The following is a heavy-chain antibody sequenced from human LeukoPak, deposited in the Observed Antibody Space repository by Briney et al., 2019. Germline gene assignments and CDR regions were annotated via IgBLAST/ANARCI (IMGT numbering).Heavy chain of an antibody. CDR3: AETVVDGSGSYDV. CDR1: GYSISSGYL. CDR2: TYHGGTT. D-gene: IGHD3-10*01. V-gene: IGHV4-38-2*02. J-gene: IGHJ4*02. Sequence: SETLSLTCTVSGYSISSGYLWGWIRQPPGKGLEWIGSTYHGGTTYSNPSLKSRVIISEDTSKNQFSLKLSSVTAADTAVYYCAETVVDGSGSYDVWGQGTLVTVSS.